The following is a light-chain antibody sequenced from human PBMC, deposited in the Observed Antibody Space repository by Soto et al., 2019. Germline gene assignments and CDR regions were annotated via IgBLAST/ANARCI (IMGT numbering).Light chain of an antibody. CDR1: NSEVGSYNL. CDR3: CSYAGSITFYV. Sequence: QSVLTQPASVSGSPGQSITISCTGTNSEVGSYNLVSWYQQHPGKAPKLVIYKGSERPSGVSNRFSGPKSGNAASLTISGLQVEDEADYYCCSYAGSITFYVFGTGTKVTVL. V-gene: IGLV2-23*01. J-gene: IGLJ1*01. CDR2: KGS.